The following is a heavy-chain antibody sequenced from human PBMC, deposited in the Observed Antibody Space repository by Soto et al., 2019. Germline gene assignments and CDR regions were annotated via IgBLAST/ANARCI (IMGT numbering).Heavy chain of an antibody. CDR3: ARLITYGSSWSWEGAWFDP. J-gene: IGHJ5*02. CDR2: IYYSGST. CDR1: GGSISSSSYY. Sequence: QLQLKESGQGLVKPSETLSLPCTVSGGSISSSSYYWGGIRHPPGKGLEWIGSIYYSGSTYYNPSIKSLVIISVDTSKNQFSLKLSSVAAADTAVYYWARLITYGSSWSWEGAWFDPWGQGTLVTVSS. V-gene: IGHV4-39*01. D-gene: IGHD6-13*01.